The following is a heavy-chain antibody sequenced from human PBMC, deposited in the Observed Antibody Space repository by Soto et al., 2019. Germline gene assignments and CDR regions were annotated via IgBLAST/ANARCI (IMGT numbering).Heavy chain of an antibody. D-gene: IGHD3-22*01. CDR3: ARASSSGYH. CDR1: GFTFSGYG. Sequence: EVHLVESGGGLVQPGGSLRLSCAASGFTFSGYGMHWVRQAPGKGLMFVSRVSANGTSTNYADSVKGRFSTSRDNTKNTLYLQMNNLGVEDSAVDYCARASSSGYHWGLGTLVTVSS. CDR2: VSANGTST. J-gene: IGHJ5*02. V-gene: IGHV3-74*01.